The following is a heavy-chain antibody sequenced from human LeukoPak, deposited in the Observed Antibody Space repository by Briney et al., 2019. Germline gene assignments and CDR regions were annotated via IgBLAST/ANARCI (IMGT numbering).Heavy chain of an antibody. Sequence: TGGSLRLPCAASGFPFNNYAMSGVRHAPGKGLDWVLAFIGSGGGTYYADSVKGRFTISRDNSKNTLYLQMNSLRAEDTAAYYCAKDVGRTSFGVVALTLDCWGQGTLVTVSS. CDR1: GFPFNNYA. D-gene: IGHD3-3*01. CDR3: AKDVGRTSFGVVALTLDC. V-gene: IGHV3-23*01. CDR2: FIGSGGGT. J-gene: IGHJ4*02.